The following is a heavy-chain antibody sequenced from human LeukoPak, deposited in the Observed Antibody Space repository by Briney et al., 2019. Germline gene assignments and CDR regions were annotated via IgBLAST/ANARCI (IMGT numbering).Heavy chain of an antibody. Sequence: GESLRLSCAASGFTFSSYAMHWVRQAPGKGLEWVAVISYDGSNRYYADSVKGRFTISRDNSKNTLYLQMNSLRAEDTAVYYCARGSYSSSYSFDYWGQGTLVTVSS. CDR3: ARGSYSSSYSFDY. J-gene: IGHJ4*02. D-gene: IGHD6-6*01. CDR2: ISYDGSNR. CDR1: GFTFSSYA. V-gene: IGHV3-30-3*01.